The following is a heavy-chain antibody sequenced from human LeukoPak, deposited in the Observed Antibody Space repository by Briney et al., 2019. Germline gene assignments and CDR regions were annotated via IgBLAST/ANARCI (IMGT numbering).Heavy chain of an antibody. CDR1: GGSTNGYY. Sequence: SETLSLTCTVSGGSTNGYYWSWIRQSPGKGLESLGYIYYTGSTNYNPSLRSRVTMSVDTSRNQFFLRLSSVTAADTAVYYCAGGRKYTSGYRVTELGSGYSDYWGQGTLVTVSS. CDR2: IYYTGST. D-gene: IGHD5-18*01. V-gene: IGHV4-59*01. CDR3: AGGRKYTSGYRVTELGSGYSDY. J-gene: IGHJ4*02.